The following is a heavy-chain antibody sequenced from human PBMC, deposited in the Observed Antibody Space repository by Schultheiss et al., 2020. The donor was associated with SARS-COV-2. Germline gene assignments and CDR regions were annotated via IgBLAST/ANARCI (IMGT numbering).Heavy chain of an antibody. CDR1: GFTFSSYE. CDR3: AREGTMIVRGAFDI. V-gene: IGHV3-48*03. D-gene: IGHD3-22*01. J-gene: IGHJ3*02. Sequence: GESLKISCAASGFTFSSYEMNWVRQAPGKGLEWVSYISSSGSTIYYADSVKGRFTISRDNAKNSLYLQMNSLRAEDTAVYYCAREGTMIVRGAFDIWGQGTMVTVSS. CDR2: ISSSGSTI.